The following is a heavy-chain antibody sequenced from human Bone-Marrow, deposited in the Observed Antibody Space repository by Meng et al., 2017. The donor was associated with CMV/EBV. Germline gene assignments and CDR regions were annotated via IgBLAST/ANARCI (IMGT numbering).Heavy chain of an antibody. CDR1: GFTFSNAW. CDR2: IKSKTDGGTT. V-gene: IGHV3-15*01. CDR3: TRSKPRSTSIYYYYGMDV. Sequence: GESLKISCAASGFTFSNAWMSWVRQAPGKGLEWVGRIKSKTDGGTTDYAAPVKGRFTISRDDSKNTLYLQMNSLKTEDTAVYYCTRSKPRSTSIYYYYGMDVWGQGTTVAVSS. J-gene: IGHJ6*02. D-gene: IGHD2-2*01.